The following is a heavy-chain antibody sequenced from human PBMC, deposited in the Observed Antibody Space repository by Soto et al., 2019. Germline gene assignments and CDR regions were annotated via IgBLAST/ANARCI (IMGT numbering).Heavy chain of an antibody. CDR2: INHSGST. J-gene: IGHJ5*02. CDR3: ARYPVRNYWFDP. Sequence: QVQLQQWGAGLLKPSETLSLTCAVYGGSFSGYYWSWIRPPPGKGLEWIGEINHSGSTNYNPSLKSRVTISVDTSKNQFSLKLSSVTAADTAVYYCARYPVRNYWFDPWGQGTLVTVSS. D-gene: IGHD1-7*01. V-gene: IGHV4-34*01. CDR1: GGSFSGYY.